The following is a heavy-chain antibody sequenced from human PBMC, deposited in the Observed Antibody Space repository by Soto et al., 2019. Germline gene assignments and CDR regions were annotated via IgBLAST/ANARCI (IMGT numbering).Heavy chain of an antibody. Sequence: GASVKVSCKASGYTFTSYGISWVRQAPGQGLEWMGWISAYNGNTNYAQKLQGRVTMTTDTSTSTAYMELRSLRSDDTAVYYCARYYDFWSGYSLEYYYGMDVWGQGTTVTVYS. CDR2: ISAYNGNT. J-gene: IGHJ6*02. D-gene: IGHD3-3*01. CDR3: ARYYDFWSGYSLEYYYGMDV. CDR1: GYTFTSYG. V-gene: IGHV1-18*04.